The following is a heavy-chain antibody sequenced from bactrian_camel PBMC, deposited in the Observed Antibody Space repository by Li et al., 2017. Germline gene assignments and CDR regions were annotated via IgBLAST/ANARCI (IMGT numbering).Heavy chain of an antibody. J-gene: IGHJ4*01. Sequence: VQLVESGGGSVQAGGTLRLSCVVSGYPYSSYCLGWFRQVPGKEREGIVVAAIYRPGGLDYIADSMKGRFTISRDNAQNTLSLQMNSLKPEDTAMYYCAADSVGRCRARGWVERPSVAAYDYWGQGTQVTVS. V-gene: IGHV3S31*01. D-gene: IGHD5*01. CDR1: GYPYSSYC. CDR2: IYRPGGLD. CDR3: AADSVGRCRARGWVERPSVAAYDY.